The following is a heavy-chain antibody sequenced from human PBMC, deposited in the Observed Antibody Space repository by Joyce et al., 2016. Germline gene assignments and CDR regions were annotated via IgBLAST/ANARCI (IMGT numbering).Heavy chain of an antibody. CDR3: ARAPMPPYAFDV. CDR2: INPDSGHT. CDR1: GYSFSDSY. D-gene: IGHD2-2*01. V-gene: IGHV1-2*06. J-gene: IGHJ3*01. Sequence: QAHLVQSGAEVKKPGALVKVSCKASGYSFSDSYIHWLRQAPGQGLQWMGRINPDSGHTIYGEKFQGRVTLTRDAAIDTVYMEFSRLRSDDTAVYFCARAPMPPYAFDVWGQGTLVTVSA.